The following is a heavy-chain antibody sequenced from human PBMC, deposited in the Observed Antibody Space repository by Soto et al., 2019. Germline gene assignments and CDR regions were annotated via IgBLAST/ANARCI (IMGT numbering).Heavy chain of an antibody. Sequence: ASVKVSCKASGYTFTSYGISWVRQAPGQGLEWMGWISAYNGNTNYAQKLQGRVTMTTDTSTSTAYMELRSLRSDDTAVYYCARDFLGCGGDCYSAGYYYYGMDVWGQGTTVTVSS. J-gene: IGHJ6*02. D-gene: IGHD2-21*02. CDR1: GYTFTSYG. CDR3: ARDFLGCGGDCYSAGYYYYGMDV. V-gene: IGHV1-18*04. CDR2: ISAYNGNT.